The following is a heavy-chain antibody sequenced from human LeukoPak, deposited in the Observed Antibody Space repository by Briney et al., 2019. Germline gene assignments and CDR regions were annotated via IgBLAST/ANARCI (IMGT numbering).Heavy chain of an antibody. CDR3: AKGDIVVVPAARICYMDV. Sequence: GGSLRLSCAASGFTFDDYAMHWVRQAPGKGLEWVSGISWNSGSIGYADSVKGRFTISRDNAKNSLYLQMNSLRAEDTAVYYCAKGDIVVVPAARICYMDVWGKGTTVTVSS. D-gene: IGHD2-2*01. CDR1: GFTFDDYA. CDR2: ISWNSGSI. V-gene: IGHV3-9*01. J-gene: IGHJ6*03.